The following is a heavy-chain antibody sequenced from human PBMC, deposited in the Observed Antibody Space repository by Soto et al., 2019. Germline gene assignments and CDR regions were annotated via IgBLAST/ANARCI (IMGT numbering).Heavy chain of an antibody. Sequence: EVQLVESGGDLVQPGGSLRLSCTASGLTFSMYWMHWVRQVPGKGPEWVSRISDDGSRADYADSVKGRFTISRDNAKNTLYLEMHVLRADDTAVYYCTRGPRPSSVGTGAFWGQGTPVTVSS. J-gene: IGHJ4*02. CDR2: ISDDGSRA. CDR1: GLTFSMYW. CDR3: TRGPRPSSVGTGAF. V-gene: IGHV3-74*01. D-gene: IGHD3-10*01.